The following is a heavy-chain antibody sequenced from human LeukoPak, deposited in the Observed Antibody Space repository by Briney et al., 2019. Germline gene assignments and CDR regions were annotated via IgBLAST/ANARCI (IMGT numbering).Heavy chain of an antibody. CDR3: ARDIVMVTYWFDP. J-gene: IGHJ5*02. CDR2: INPNSGGT. CDR1: GYTFTGYY. Sequence: ASVKVPCKASGYTFTGYYTHWVRQAPGQGLEWMGWINPNSGGTNYAQKFQGRVTMTRDTSISTAYMELSRLRSDDTAVYYCARDIVMVTYWFDPWGQGTLVTVSS. V-gene: IGHV1-2*02. D-gene: IGHD5-18*01.